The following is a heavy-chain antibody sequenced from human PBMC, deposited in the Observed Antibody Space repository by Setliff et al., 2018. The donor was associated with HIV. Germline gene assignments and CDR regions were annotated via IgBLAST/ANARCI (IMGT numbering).Heavy chain of an antibody. J-gene: IGHJ4*02. V-gene: IGHV1-69*10. CDR2: IIPILGIA. CDR1: GGTFINSA. CDR3: ARDYSPTFYYYDSSGTFDY. Sequence: ASVKVSCKASGGTFINSAFNWVRQAPGQGLEWMGGIIPILGIANYAQKFQGRVTITADESTSTAYMELSSLRSEDTAVYYCARDYSPTFYYYDSSGTFDYWGQGTLVTVSS. D-gene: IGHD3-22*01.